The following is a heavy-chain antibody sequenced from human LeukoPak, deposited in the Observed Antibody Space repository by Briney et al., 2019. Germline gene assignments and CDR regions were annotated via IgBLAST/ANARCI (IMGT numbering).Heavy chain of an antibody. CDR2: ISSSGSTI. Sequence: GGSLRLSCAASGFTFSDYYMSWIRQAPGKGLEWVSYISSSGSTIYYADSVKGRFTISRDNSKNTLYLQMNSLRAEDTAVYYCAKDRASGSYRNWFDPWGQGTLVTVSS. J-gene: IGHJ5*02. CDR3: AKDRASGSYRNWFDP. D-gene: IGHD1-26*01. V-gene: IGHV3-11*01. CDR1: GFTFSDYY.